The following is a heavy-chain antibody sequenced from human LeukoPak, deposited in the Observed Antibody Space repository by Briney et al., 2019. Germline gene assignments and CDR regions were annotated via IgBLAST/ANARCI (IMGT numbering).Heavy chain of an antibody. V-gene: IGHV4-59*08. CDR2: IYYSGST. D-gene: IGHD6-19*01. CDR3: ARHDEGSSGYYYYYYGMDV. CDR1: GGSISSYY. J-gene: IGHJ6*02. Sequence: SETLSLTCTVSGGSISSYYWSWIRQPPGKGLEWIGYIYYSGSTNYNPSLKSRVTISVDTSKNQFSLKLSSVTAADTAVYYCARHDEGSSGYYYYYYGMDVWGQGTTVTVSS.